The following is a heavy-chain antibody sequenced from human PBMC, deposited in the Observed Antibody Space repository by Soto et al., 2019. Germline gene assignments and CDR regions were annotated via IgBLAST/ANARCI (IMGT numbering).Heavy chain of an antibody. Sequence: QVQLVQSGPEVKKPGASVRVSCMTSGYAFTSYGVNWVRQVPGQGLEWMGWIAPHSGRTTYLPKFQGRVTITADPSTNTAYMELTSLSSDDTGIYFCARAATGSSHSDYWGQGTVVTVSA. CDR3: ARAATGSSHSDY. V-gene: IGHV1-18*04. CDR1: GYAFTSYG. J-gene: IGHJ4*02. CDR2: IAPHSGRT. D-gene: IGHD3-10*01.